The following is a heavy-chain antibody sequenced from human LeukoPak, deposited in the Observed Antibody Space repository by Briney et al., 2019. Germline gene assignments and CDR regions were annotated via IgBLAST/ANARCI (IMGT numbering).Heavy chain of an antibody. V-gene: IGHV3-33*01. J-gene: IGHJ6*03. D-gene: IGHD1-26*01. Sequence: GRSLRLSCAASVFTFSSYGMHWVRQAPGKGLEWVAVIWYDGSNKYYADSVKGRFTISRDNSKNTLYLQMNSLRAEDTAVYYCARDGVGAIYYYYYYYMDVWGKGTTVTVSS. CDR3: ARDGVGAIYYYYYYYMDV. CDR1: VFTFSSYG. CDR2: IWYDGSNK.